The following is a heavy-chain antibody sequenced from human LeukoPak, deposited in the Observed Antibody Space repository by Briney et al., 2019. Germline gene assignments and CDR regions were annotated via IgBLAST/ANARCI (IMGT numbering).Heavy chain of an antibody. V-gene: IGHV5-51*01. J-gene: IGHJ4*02. CDR1: GYIFTHYW. CDR3: ARQSLYGSKTRGYYFDY. CDR2: IYSADSDT. D-gene: IGHD3-10*01. Sequence: GESLTISCQASGYIFTHYWIGWVRQMPVHGLESIGFIYSADSDTTYSPSFQAQVTISVDKSISTVYLQWSSLKASDTAMYYCARQSLYGSKTRGYYFDYWGQGTLVTVSS.